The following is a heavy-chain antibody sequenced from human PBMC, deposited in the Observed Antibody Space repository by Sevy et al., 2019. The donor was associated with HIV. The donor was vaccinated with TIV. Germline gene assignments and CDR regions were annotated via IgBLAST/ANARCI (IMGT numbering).Heavy chain of an antibody. CDR2: IYPGDSDT. V-gene: IGHV5-51*01. D-gene: IGHD3-10*01. Sequence: GESLKISCKGSGYSFMKYWIGWVRQMPGKGLEWMGIIYPGDSDTRYSPSFQGQVTISADKSISTAYLQWSSLKASDTAMYYCARLWFGELFQPHFDYWGQGTLVTVSS. CDR1: GYSFMKYW. CDR3: ARLWFGELFQPHFDY. J-gene: IGHJ4*02.